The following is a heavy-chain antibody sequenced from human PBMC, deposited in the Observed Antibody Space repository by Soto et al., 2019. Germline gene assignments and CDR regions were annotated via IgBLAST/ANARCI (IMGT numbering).Heavy chain of an antibody. Sequence: PGGSLRLSCAASGFTFSSYGMHWVRQAPGKGLEWVAVISYDGSNKYYADSVKGRFTISRDNSKNTLYLQMNSLRAEDTAVYYCAKGSADSFWSGYYTIGASESYWGQGTLVTVSS. V-gene: IGHV3-30*18. CDR2: ISYDGSNK. CDR1: GFTFSSYG. J-gene: IGHJ4*02. D-gene: IGHD3-3*01. CDR3: AKGSADSFWSGYYTIGASESY.